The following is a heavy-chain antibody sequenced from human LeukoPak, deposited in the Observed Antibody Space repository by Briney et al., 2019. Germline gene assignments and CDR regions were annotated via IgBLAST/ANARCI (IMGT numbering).Heavy chain of an antibody. D-gene: IGHD2-2*01. J-gene: IGHJ4*02. CDR3: VRLAYVNTSFFRLLDS. CDR1: GGSINSYF. Sequence: PSETLSLTCTVSGGSINSYFWSWIRQPPGKGLEWIGYIYSGGSTIYNPSLKSRVTMSVDTSKDQFSLKPTSVTAADTAVYYCVRLAYVNTSFFRLLDSWGRGTLVTVSS. CDR2: IYSGGST. V-gene: IGHV4-59*08.